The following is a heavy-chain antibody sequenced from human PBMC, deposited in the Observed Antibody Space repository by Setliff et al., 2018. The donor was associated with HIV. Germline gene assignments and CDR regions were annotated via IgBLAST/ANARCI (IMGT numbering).Heavy chain of an antibody. CDR2: ISGSGGST. J-gene: IGHJ4*02. Sequence: ETLSLSCAAPGFTFSSYAMSWVRQAPGKGLEWVSAISGSGGSTYYADSVKGRFTISRDNSKNTLYLQMNSLRAEDTAVYYCAKDIAYYDSSGCWDYWGQGTLVTVPQ. CDR3: AKDIAYYDSSGCWDY. D-gene: IGHD3-22*01. CDR1: GFTFSSYA. V-gene: IGHV3-23*01.